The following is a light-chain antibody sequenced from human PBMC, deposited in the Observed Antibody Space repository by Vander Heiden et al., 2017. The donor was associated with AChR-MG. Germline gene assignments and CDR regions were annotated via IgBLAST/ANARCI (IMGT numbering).Light chain of an antibody. CDR3: CSNAGSSEV. CDR1: RSDVGSSNF. CDR2: EGS. V-gene: IGLV2-23*01. J-gene: IGLJ2*01. Sequence: QSALTQPASVSGSPGPSITISCPGTRSDVGSSNFVSWYQQHPGKAPKLMIYEGSKRPSGVSNRFSGSKSGNTASLTISGLQAEDEADYHCCSNAGSSEVFGGGTKLTVL.